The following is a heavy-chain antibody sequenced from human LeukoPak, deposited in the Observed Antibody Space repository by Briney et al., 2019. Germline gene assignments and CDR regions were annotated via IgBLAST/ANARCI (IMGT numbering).Heavy chain of an antibody. V-gene: IGHV1-8*02. CDR1: GYTFTSYA. Sequence: GASVKVSCKASGYTFTSYAISWVRQAPGQGLEWMGWMNPNSGNTGYAQKFQGRVTMTRNTSISTAYMELSSLRSEDTAVYYCAREEAYGSGAYWGQGTLVTVSS. CDR3: AREEAYGSGAY. CDR2: MNPNSGNT. D-gene: IGHD3-10*01. J-gene: IGHJ4*02.